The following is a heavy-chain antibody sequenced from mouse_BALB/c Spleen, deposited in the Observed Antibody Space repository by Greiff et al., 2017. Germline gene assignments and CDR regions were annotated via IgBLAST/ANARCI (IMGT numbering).Heavy chain of an antibody. CDR1: GFTFSDYY. V-gene: IGHV5-4*02. J-gene: IGHJ4*01. D-gene: IGHD1-2*01. CDR3: ASTTAPSYAMDY. CDR2: ISDGGSYT. Sequence: EVKLQESGGGLVKPGGSLKLSCAASGFTFSDYYMYWVRQTPEKRLEWVATISDGGSYTYYPDSVKGRFTISRDNAKNTLYLEMSSLRSEDTAMYYCASTTAPSYAMDYWGQGTSVTVSS.